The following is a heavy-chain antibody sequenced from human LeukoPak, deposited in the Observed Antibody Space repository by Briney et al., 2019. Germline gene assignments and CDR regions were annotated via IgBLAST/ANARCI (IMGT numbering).Heavy chain of an antibody. CDR3: AKDARVSSTYYGYFDR. D-gene: IGHD2-2*01. CDR2: ISWNSGNI. CDR1: GNYW. J-gene: IGHJ2*01. Sequence: PGGSLRLSCAASGNYWMHWVRQAPGKGLEWVSGISWNSGNIGYADSVKGRFSISRDNAKNSLYLQMNSLRAEDTALYYCAKDARVSSTYYGYFDRWGRGTLVTVSS. V-gene: IGHV3-9*01.